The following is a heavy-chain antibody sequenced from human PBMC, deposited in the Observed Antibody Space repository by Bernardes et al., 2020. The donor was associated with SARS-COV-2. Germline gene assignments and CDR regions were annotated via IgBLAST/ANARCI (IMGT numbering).Heavy chain of an antibody. J-gene: IGHJ4*02. CDR1: GFSFSSYW. D-gene: IGHD3-3*01. Sequence: GGSLRLSCAASGFSFSSYWMHWVRQVPGKGLVWVSRISYDGRTIDYADSVKGRFTISRDNAKNIVSLQMNSLRVDDTAVYYCARGAGNYLEWDYWGQGTAVTVSA. CDR2: ISYDGRTI. CDR3: ARGAGNYLEWDY. V-gene: IGHV3-74*01.